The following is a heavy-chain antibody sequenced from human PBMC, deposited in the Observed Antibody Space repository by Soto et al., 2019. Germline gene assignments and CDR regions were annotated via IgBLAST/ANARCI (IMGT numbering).Heavy chain of an antibody. CDR1: GYTFTSYD. V-gene: IGHV1-8*01. CDR3: ARERTGTTSMDV. J-gene: IGHJ6*02. Sequence: QVQLVQSGAEVKKPGASVKVSCKASGYTFTSYDINWVRQATGQGLEWMGWMNPNSGNTGYAQKXXVXXTMTRNTSISTAYMELSSLRSEEPAVYYCARERTGTTSMDVWGQGTTVTVSS. CDR2: MNPNSGNT. D-gene: IGHD1-1*01.